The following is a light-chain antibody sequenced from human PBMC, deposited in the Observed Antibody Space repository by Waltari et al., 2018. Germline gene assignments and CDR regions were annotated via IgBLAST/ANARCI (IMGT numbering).Light chain of an antibody. V-gene: IGLV4-69*01. Sequence: QLVLTQSPSASASLGASVKLTCTLSSGHSSNVIAWLQQQPEKGPRYLMQVNRDGSHSKGDDIPDRFSGSSSGAERYLTISSLQSEDEADYYCQTGGHGTWVFGGGTKLTVL. CDR3: QTGGHGTWV. CDR2: VNRDGSH. J-gene: IGLJ3*02. CDR1: SGHSSNV.